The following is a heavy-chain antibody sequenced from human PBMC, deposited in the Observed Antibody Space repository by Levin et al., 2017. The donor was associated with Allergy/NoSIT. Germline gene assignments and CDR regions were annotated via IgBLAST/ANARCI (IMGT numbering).Heavy chain of an antibody. D-gene: IGHD1-26*01. V-gene: IGHV3-23*01. CDR3: AKHRLQEGAGGPGYFDY. CDR2: ISGSGDVR. J-gene: IGHJ4*02. CDR1: GFTFSIYG. Sequence: HPGGSLRLSCAASGFTFSIYGMSWVRQAPGKGLEWVSAISGSGDVRYHGDSVRGRFTISRDNSKNTLYLQMNSLRADDTAVYYCAKHRLQEGAGGPGYFDYWGQGTLVTVAS.